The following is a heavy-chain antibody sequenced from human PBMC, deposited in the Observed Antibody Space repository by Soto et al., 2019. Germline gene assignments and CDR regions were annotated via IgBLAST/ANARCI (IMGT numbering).Heavy chain of an antibody. CDR1: GFSFGNYA. D-gene: IGHD3-16*01. J-gene: IGHJ4*02. V-gene: IGHV3-23*01. CDR2: ISGSAGTI. CDR3: ANWGKSGSDY. Sequence: PGGSLRLSCAASGFSFGNYALGWVRQAPGKGLEWLSGISGSAGTIYYADSAKGRFIISRDNSHNTLHLQMSSLRAEDTAVYYCANWGKSGSDYWGQGTLVTVSS.